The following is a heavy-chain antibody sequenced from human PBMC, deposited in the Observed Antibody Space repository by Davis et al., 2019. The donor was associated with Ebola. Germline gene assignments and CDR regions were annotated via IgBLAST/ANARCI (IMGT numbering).Heavy chain of an antibody. J-gene: IGHJ6*02. CDR3: ARDSSSWLRYYYYYGMDV. CDR1: GFTFSSYA. D-gene: IGHD6-13*01. CDR2: ISGNGRRA. V-gene: IGHV3-23*01. Sequence: GESLKISCAASGFTFSSYAMSWVRQAPGKGLEWVSSISGNGRRAYYADSVKGRFTISRDNAKNSLYLQMNSLRAEDTAVYYCARDSSSWLRYYYYYGMDVWGQGTTVTVSS.